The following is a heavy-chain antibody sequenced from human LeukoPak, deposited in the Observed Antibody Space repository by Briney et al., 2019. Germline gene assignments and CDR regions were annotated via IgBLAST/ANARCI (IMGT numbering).Heavy chain of an antibody. CDR3: ARDKIEWAITGTTEGNYYYYGMDV. CDR1: GGSFSGYY. Sequence: SETLSLTCAVYGGSFSGYYWSWIRQPAGKGLEWIGRIYTSGSTNYNPSLKSRVTMSVDTSKNQFSLKLSSVTAADTAVYYCARDKIEWAITGTTEGNYYYYGMDVWGQGTTVTVSS. CDR2: IYTSGST. V-gene: IGHV4-4*07. D-gene: IGHD1-7*01. J-gene: IGHJ6*02.